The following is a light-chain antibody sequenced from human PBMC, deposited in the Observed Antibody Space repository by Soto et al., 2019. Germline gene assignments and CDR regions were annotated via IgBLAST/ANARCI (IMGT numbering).Light chain of an antibody. Sequence: QSALIQPPSVSGSPGQSVTISCTGTSSDVGSYDYVSWYQQHPGTVPKPMIYNVNTRPSGVPDRFSGSKSGNTASMTISGLQAEDEADYFCSSYTSTNTLFVFGTGTKVTVL. CDR1: SSDVGSYDY. V-gene: IGLV2-18*02. CDR2: NVN. CDR3: SSYTSTNTLFV. J-gene: IGLJ1*01.